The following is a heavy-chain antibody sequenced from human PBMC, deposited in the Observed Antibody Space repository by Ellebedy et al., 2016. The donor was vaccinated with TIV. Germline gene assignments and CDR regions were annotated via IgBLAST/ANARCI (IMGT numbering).Heavy chain of an antibody. D-gene: IGHD4-11*01. J-gene: IGHJ5*02. CDR2: VAYDGSYQ. Sequence: GESLKISCAASGFPFSGYAMHWIRRAPGKGLEWVAVVAYDGSYQGYAAFVQGRFTISRDNSKNMVYSQMNSLRSEDTAVYYCAKEIKVTAMTMTWFDPWGQGTLVTVSS. CDR1: GFPFSGYA. V-gene: IGHV3-30*04. CDR3: AKEIKVTAMTMTWFDP.